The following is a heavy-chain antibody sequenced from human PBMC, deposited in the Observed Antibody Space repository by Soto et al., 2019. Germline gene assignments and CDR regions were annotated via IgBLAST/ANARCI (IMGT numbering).Heavy chain of an antibody. CDR1: GGSVSSGSYY. V-gene: IGHV4-61*01. CDR3: ASSIGAAGTCFDY. D-gene: IGHD6-13*01. J-gene: IGHJ4*02. CDR2: IYYSGST. Sequence: PSETLSLTCTVSGGSVSSGSYYWSWIRQPPGKGLEWIGYIYYSGSTNYNPSLKSRVTISVDTSKNQFSLKLSSVTAADTAVYYCASSIGAAGTCFDYWGQGTLVTVSS.